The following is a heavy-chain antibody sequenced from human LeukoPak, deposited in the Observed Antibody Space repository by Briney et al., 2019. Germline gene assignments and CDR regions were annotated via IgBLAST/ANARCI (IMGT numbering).Heavy chain of an antibody. CDR1: GFDFSSNW. V-gene: IGHV3-74*01. D-gene: IGHD2/OR15-2a*01. Sequence: GGSLRLSCAASGFDFSSNWMHWVRHAPGQGLVWVSRIKGDGISTNYADSVKGRFTISRDIAKNTVYLQTNSLRAEDTAVYYCVSFYETYWGRGTLVTVSS. CDR2: IKGDGIST. J-gene: IGHJ4*02. CDR3: VSFYETY.